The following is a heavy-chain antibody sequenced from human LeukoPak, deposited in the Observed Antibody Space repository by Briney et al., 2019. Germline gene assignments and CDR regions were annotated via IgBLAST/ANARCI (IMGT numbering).Heavy chain of an antibody. J-gene: IGHJ6*02. CDR1: GYTFTGYY. CDR2: INPNSGGT. CDR3: AREGLTVFGRYYGMDV. Sequence: ASVKVSCKASGYTFTGYYMHWVRQAPGQGLEWMGWINPNSGGTKSAQNFQGRVTMTGSTSISTAYMELSRLRSDDTAVYYCAREGLTVFGRYYGMDVWGQGTTVTVSS. V-gene: IGHV1-2*02. D-gene: IGHD3-3*01.